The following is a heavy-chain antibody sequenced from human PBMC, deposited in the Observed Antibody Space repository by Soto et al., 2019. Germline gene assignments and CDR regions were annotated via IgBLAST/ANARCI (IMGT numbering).Heavy chain of an antibody. CDR3: ARHGSGSYYLDAFDI. V-gene: IGHV4-39*01. J-gene: IGHJ3*02. CDR1: GGSISSSSYY. D-gene: IGHD3-10*01. Sequence: PSETLSLTCTVSGGSISSSSYYWGWIRQPPGKGLEWIGSIYYSGSTYYNPSLKSRVTISVDTSKNQFSLKLSSVTAADTAVYYCARHGSGSYYLDAFDIWGQGTMVT. CDR2: IYYSGST.